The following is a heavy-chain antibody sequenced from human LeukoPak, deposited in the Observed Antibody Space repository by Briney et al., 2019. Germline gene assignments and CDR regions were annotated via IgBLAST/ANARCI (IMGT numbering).Heavy chain of an antibody. CDR3: ARDGGGYETY. CDR2: IKPDGRET. V-gene: IGHV3-7*01. CDR1: GFTLGSYW. D-gene: IGHD5-12*01. Sequence: GSLRLSCAASGFTLGSYWMSWVRQAPGKGLEWVATIKPDGRETYYVDSVKGRFTISRDNAKSSLYLQMNSLRAEDTAVYYCARDGGGYETYWGQGTPVTVSS. J-gene: IGHJ4*02.